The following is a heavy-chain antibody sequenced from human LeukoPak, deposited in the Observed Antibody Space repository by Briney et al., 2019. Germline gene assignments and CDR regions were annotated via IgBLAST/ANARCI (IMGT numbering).Heavy chain of an antibody. J-gene: IGHJ4*02. CDR1: GFTFSSYS. D-gene: IGHD3-10*01. V-gene: IGHV3-21*01. CDR3: ARDPGRFGESPDY. Sequence: GGSLRLSCAASGFTFSSYSMNWVRQAPGKGLEWVSSISSSSSYIYYADSVKGRFTISRDNAKNSLYLQMNSLRAEDTAVYYCARDPGRFGESPDYWGQGTLVTVSS. CDR2: ISSSSSYI.